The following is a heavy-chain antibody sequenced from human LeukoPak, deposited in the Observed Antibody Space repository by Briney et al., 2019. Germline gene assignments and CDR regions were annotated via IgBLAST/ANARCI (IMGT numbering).Heavy chain of an antibody. V-gene: IGHV3-21*01. D-gene: IGHD1-26*01. Sequence: GGSLRLSCAASGFTFSGYSMSWVRQAPGKGLEWVSSISTSSSYIYYTDSVKCRFTISRDNAKKSLYLQMNSLRAEDTAVYYCARDEGGKWELLGREGNWGQGTLVTVSS. CDR1: GFTFSGYS. J-gene: IGHJ4*02. CDR3: ARDEGGKWELLGREGN. CDR2: ISTSSSYI.